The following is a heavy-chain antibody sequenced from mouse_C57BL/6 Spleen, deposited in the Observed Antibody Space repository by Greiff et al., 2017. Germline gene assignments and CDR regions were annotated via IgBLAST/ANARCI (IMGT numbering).Heavy chain of an antibody. CDR1: GFTFSSYA. J-gene: IGHJ2*01. Sequence: EVQRVESGGGLVKPGGSLKLSCAASGFTFSSYAMSWVRQTPEKRLEWVATISDGGSYTYYPDNVKGRFTIARDNAKNNLYLQMSHLKSEDTAMYYCARDPDFDYWGQGTTLTVSS. CDR3: ARDPDFDY. V-gene: IGHV5-4*01. CDR2: ISDGGSYT.